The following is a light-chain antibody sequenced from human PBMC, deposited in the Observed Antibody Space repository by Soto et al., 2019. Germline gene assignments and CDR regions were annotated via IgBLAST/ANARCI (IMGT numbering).Light chain of an antibody. V-gene: IGLV6-57*04. CDR1: SGSIASNY. J-gene: IGLJ2*01. CDR2: EDN. Sequence: NFMLTQPHSVSESPGKTVTISCTRSSGSIASNYVQWYQQRPGSAPTTVIYEDNQRPSGVPDRFSGSIDSSSNSASLTISGVKTEDEADYYCQSYDSSNQGVVFGGGTKLTVL. CDR3: QSYDSSNQGVV.